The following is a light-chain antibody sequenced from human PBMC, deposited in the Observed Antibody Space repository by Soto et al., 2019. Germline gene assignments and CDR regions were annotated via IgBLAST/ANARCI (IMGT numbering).Light chain of an antibody. CDR1: QSVSSSY. J-gene: IGKJ4*01. Sequence: EIVLTQSPGTLSLSPGERATLSCRASQSVSSSYLAWYQQKPGQAPRLLIYGASSRATGIPDRFSGSGSGTDFTLTISRPEPEDFAVYYCQQFSSYPLTFGGGTKVDIK. CDR3: QQFSSYPLT. V-gene: IGKV3-20*01. CDR2: GAS.